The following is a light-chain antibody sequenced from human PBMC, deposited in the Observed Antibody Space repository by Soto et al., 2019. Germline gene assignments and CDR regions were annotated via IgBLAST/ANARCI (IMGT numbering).Light chain of an antibody. CDR2: GNN. Sequence: QSVLTQPPSASGTPGQRVTISCSGSNSNIGSFTVNWYQQLPGTAPKLLIYGNNQRPSGVPDRFSGSKSGTSASLAISGLQSEDEADYYCAAWDDSLNASFVFGTGTKVT. CDR3: AAWDDSLNASFV. J-gene: IGLJ1*01. V-gene: IGLV1-44*01. CDR1: NSNIGSFT.